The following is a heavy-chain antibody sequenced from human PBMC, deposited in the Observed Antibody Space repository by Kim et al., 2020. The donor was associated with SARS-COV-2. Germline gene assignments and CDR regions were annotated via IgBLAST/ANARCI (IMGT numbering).Heavy chain of an antibody. CDR2: IKSKTDGGTT. CDR1: GFTFSNAW. V-gene: IGHV3-15*01. Sequence: GGSLRLSCAASGFTFSNAWMSWVRQAPGKGLEWVGRIKSKTDGGTTDYAAPVKGRFTISRDDSKNTLYLQMNSLKTEDTAVYYCTTGAYNWNAYGMDVWGQGTTVTVSS. CDR3: TTGAYNWNAYGMDV. J-gene: IGHJ6*02. D-gene: IGHD1-1*01.